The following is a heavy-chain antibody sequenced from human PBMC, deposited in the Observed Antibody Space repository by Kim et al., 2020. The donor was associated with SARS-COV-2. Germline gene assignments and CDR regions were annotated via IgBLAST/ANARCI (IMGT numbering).Heavy chain of an antibody. J-gene: IGHJ4*02. D-gene: IGHD3-22*01. CDR1: GFTFSSYG. V-gene: IGHV3-33*01. Sequence: GESLKISCAASGFTFSSYGMHWVRQAPGKGLEWVAVIWYDGSNKYYADSVKGRFTISRDNSKNTLYLQMNSLRAEDTAVYYCARDAAYYYDSSGSTDYWGQGTLVTVSS. CDR2: IWYDGSNK. CDR3: ARDAAYYYDSSGSTDY.